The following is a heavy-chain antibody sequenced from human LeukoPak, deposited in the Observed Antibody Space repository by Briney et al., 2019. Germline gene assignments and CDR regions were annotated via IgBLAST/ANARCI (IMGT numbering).Heavy chain of an antibody. CDR1: GGSISSGSYY. Sequence: SQTLSLTCTVSGGSISSGSYYWSWIRQPDGKGLEWIGRIYTSGSTNYNPSLKSRVTISVDTSKNQFSLKLSSVTAADTAVYYCARDQGRDGYNLGAFDYWSQGTLVTVSS. CDR3: ARDQGRDGYNLGAFDY. J-gene: IGHJ4*02. CDR2: IYTSGST. D-gene: IGHD5-24*01. V-gene: IGHV4-61*02.